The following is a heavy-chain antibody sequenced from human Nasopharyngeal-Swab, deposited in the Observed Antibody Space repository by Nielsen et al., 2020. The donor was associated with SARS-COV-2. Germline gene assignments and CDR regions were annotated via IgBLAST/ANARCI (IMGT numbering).Heavy chain of an antibody. CDR3: ARYCSSTSCHNWFDP. J-gene: IGHJ5*02. CDR2: MSYSGSP. V-gene: IGHV4-30-4*08. Sequence: SQTLSLTCTVSSGSISSSDDYWSWIRHPPGKGLEWIAYMSYSGSPYYNPSLKSRVTISVDTSKNQFSLKLRSVTAADTAVYYCARYCSSTSCHNWFDPWGQGTLVTVSS. CDR1: SGSISSSDDY. D-gene: IGHD2-2*01.